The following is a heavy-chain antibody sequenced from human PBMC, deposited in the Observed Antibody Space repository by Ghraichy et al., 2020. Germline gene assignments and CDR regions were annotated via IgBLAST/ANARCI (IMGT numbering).Heavy chain of an antibody. Sequence: GGSLRLSCAASGFTFSSFAMSWVRQAPGKGLEWVSVIRAIGSHTYYTDSVKGRFTISRDHSKNTLSLQMNSLIAADTAVSYCAKEPVRGPYLEWDNYHGMEGWGQGTTVTVSS. V-gene: IGHV3-23*01. CDR2: IRAIGSHT. J-gene: IGHJ6*02. CDR1: GFTFSSFA. D-gene: IGHD3-3*02. CDR3: AKEPVRGPYLEWDNYHGMEG.